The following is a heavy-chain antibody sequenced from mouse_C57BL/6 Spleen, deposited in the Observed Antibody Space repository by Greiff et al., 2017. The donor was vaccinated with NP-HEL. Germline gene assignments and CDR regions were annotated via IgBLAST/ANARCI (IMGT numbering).Heavy chain of an antibody. CDR3: ARSGYDGAWFAY. V-gene: IGHV1-26*01. CDR2: INPNNGGT. Sequence: VQLQQSGPELVKPGASVKISCKASGYTFTDYYMNWVKQSHGKSLEWIGDINPNNGGTSYNQKFKGKATLTVDKSSSTAYMELRSLPSEDSAVYYCARSGYDGAWFAYWGQGTLVTVSA. D-gene: IGHD2-2*01. CDR1: GYTFTDYY. J-gene: IGHJ3*01.